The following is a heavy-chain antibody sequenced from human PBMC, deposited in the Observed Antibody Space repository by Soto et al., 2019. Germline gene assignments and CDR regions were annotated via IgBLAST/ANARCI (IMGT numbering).Heavy chain of an antibody. V-gene: IGHV3-48*01. Sequence: PGGSLRLSCAASGFTFSSYSMNWVRQAPGKGLQWISYISSSSNTIYYADSVKGRFTISRDYAKNTLYLQMNSLRAEDTAVYYYARDVRHYYYYGMDVWGQGTTVTVSS. J-gene: IGHJ6*02. D-gene: IGHD3-10*02. CDR1: GFTFSSYS. CDR3: ARDVRHYYYYGMDV. CDR2: ISSSSNTI.